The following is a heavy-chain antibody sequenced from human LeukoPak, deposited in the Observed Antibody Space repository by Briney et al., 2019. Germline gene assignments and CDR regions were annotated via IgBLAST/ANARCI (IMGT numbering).Heavy chain of an antibody. CDR3: ARKRGGMDV. J-gene: IGHJ6*02. CDR2: IGSSGITI. D-gene: IGHD5-24*01. CDR1: GFAFRVYS. V-gene: IGHV3-48*04. Sequence: GGSLRLSCAASGFAFRVYSMSWVRQAPGKGLEWVSYIGSSGITIYYADSVKGRFTISRDNTKNSLYLQINSLRAEDTAAYYCARKRGGMDVWGQGTTVTVSS.